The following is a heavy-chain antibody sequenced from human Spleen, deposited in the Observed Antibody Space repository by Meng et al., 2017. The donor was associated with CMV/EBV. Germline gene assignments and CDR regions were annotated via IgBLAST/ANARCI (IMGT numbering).Heavy chain of an antibody. Sequence: QGQLQQWGAGLLKPSETLSLTCAVYGGSFSGNYWSWIRQPPGKGLEWIGEINHSGSTNYNPSLKSRVTISVDTSKNQFSLKLSSVTAADTAVYYCARGGYYYSSGWYSDYWGQGTLVTVSS. CDR1: GGSFSGNY. D-gene: IGHD6-19*01. J-gene: IGHJ4*02. V-gene: IGHV4-34*01. CDR3: ARGGYYYSSGWYSDY. CDR2: INHSGST.